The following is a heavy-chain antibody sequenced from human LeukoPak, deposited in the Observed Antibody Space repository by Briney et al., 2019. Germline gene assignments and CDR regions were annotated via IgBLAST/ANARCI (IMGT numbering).Heavy chain of an antibody. CDR2: IYRDGST. Sequence: PSETLSLTCSVSGYSIISGYHWAWIRQPPGKGLEWIGSIYRDGSTYYNPSLKSRITMSVDTSKNQFSLEANSVTAADTAVYYCATDEGWPTEYFQHWGQGTLVTVSS. CDR1: GYSIISGYH. V-gene: IGHV4-38-2*02. CDR3: ATDEGWPTEYFQH. D-gene: IGHD6-19*01. J-gene: IGHJ1*01.